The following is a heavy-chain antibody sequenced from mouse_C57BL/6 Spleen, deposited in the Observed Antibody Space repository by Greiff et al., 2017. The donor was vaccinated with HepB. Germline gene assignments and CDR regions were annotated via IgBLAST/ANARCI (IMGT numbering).Heavy chain of an antibody. J-gene: IGHJ2*01. V-gene: IGHV5-9-1*02. CDR3: TRDPGYGGRFDY. CDR1: GFTFSSYA. D-gene: IGHD1-1*02. Sequence: EVMLVESGEGLVKPGGSLKLSCAASGFTFSSYAMSWVRQTPEKRLEWVAYISSGGDYIYYADTVKGRFTISRDNARNTLYLQMSSLKSEDTAMYYCTRDPGYGGRFDYWGQGTTLTVSS. CDR2: ISSGGDYI.